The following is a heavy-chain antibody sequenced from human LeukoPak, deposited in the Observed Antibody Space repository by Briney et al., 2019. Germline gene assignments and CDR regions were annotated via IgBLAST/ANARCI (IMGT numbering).Heavy chain of an antibody. CDR3: ARSAAGTYY. D-gene: IGHD1-1*01. J-gene: IGHJ4*02. V-gene: IGHV3-21*01. CDR1: GFLFSSYR. CDR2: ISSSSSYK. Sequence: GGSLRLSCAAPGFLFSSYRMNWVRQAPGKGLEWVSSISSSSSYKYYTDSVKGRFTISRDNAKNSLYLQMNSLRAEDTAVYYCARSAAGTYYWGQGTLVTVSS.